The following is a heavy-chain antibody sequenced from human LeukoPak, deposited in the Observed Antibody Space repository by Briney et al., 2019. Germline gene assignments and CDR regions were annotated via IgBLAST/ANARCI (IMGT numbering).Heavy chain of an antibody. CDR1: GFTFSSFD. D-gene: IGHD1-1*01. Sequence: GGSLRLSCAASGFTFSSFDMHWVRQPTGQGLEWVSTIGTASDTYYPGSVEGRFTLSRDNAKNSLYLQMNSLTAGDTAVYYCARGPPRGKYYYMDVWRKGTTVTVSS. V-gene: IGHV3-13*01. J-gene: IGHJ6*03. CDR3: ARGPPRGKYYYMDV. CDR2: IGTASDT.